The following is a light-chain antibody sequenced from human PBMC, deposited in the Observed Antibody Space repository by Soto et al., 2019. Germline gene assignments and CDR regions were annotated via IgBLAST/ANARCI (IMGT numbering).Light chain of an antibody. Sequence: DIVMTQSPDSLAVSLGERATINCKSNQSVLYSSNNKNYLAWYQQKPGQPPKLLIYWASTRESGVPDRFSGSGSGTDFTLTIISLQAEDVAVYYCQQYYDTFRTFGQGTKVEIK. V-gene: IGKV4-1*01. CDR3: QQYYDTFRT. CDR1: QSVLYSSNNKNY. J-gene: IGKJ1*01. CDR2: WAS.